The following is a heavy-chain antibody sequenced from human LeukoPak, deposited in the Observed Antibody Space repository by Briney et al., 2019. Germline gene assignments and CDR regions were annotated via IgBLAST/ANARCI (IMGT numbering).Heavy chain of an antibody. CDR2: IKQDGSEK. D-gene: IGHD2-15*01. CDR3: ARDWGYCSGGNCYSVFDY. V-gene: IGHV3-7*01. J-gene: IGHJ4*02. Sequence: PGGSLRLSCAASGFTFSSYWMNWVRQAPGKGLEWVANIKQDGSEKYYVDSVKGRFTFSRDNAKNSLYLQMNSLRAEDTAVYYCARDWGYCSGGNCYSVFDYWGQGTLVTVSS. CDR1: GFTFSSYW.